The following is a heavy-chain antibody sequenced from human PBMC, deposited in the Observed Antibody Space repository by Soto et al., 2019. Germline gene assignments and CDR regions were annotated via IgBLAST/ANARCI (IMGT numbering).Heavy chain of an antibody. J-gene: IGHJ4*02. CDR2: ICAYNGNT. V-gene: IGHV1-18*01. CDR3: ARDSVSSSWYVEQTYYFDY. Sequence: ASEKVSCKASGYTFTSYGISWVRQAPGQGLEWMGWICAYNGNTNYEQKLQGRVTMTTDTSTSTAYMELRSLRSDDTAVYYCARDSVSSSWYVEQTYYFDYWGQGTLVTVSS. CDR1: GYTFTSYG. D-gene: IGHD6-13*01.